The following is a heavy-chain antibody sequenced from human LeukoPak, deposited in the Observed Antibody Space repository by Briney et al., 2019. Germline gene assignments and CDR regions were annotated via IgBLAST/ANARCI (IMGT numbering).Heavy chain of an antibody. Sequence: GGSLRLSCAASGFTFSSYGMHWVRQAPGKGLEWVAVIWYDGSNKYYADSMKGRFTISRDNSKNTLYLQMNSLRAEDTAVYYCARGNSRSQDILTGFDYWGQGTLVTVSS. J-gene: IGHJ4*02. CDR2: IWYDGSNK. CDR3: ARGNSRSQDILTGFDY. D-gene: IGHD3-9*01. V-gene: IGHV3-33*01. CDR1: GFTFSSYG.